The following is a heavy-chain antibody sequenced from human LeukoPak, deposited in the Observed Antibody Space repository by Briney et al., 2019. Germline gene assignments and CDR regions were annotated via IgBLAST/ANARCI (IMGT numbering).Heavy chain of an antibody. CDR3: ARHYQLDC. V-gene: IGHV3-74*01. Sequence: GGSLRLSCAVSGFTFSSHWMFRVRQVPGKGLEWVSQINNDGSGTTYADSVKGRFTISRDNAKNTLYLQMNSLRAEDTAVYFCARHYQLDCWGQGTLVTVSS. D-gene: IGHD1-1*01. CDR2: INNDGSGT. J-gene: IGHJ4*02. CDR1: GFTFSSHW.